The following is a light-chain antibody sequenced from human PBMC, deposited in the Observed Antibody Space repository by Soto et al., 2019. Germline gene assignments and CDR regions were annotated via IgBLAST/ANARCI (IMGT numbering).Light chain of an antibody. CDR2: GAS. CDR1: QSVSNNY. Sequence: ETVLTQSPGTLSLSPGERATLSCRASQSVSNNYLAWYQQKPGQAPRLLIYGASNRATGIPDRFSGSGSGTDFTLTISRLEPENFAVYYCHQSGSPGTFGQGTKVDIK. V-gene: IGKV3-20*01. CDR3: HQSGSPGT. J-gene: IGKJ1*01.